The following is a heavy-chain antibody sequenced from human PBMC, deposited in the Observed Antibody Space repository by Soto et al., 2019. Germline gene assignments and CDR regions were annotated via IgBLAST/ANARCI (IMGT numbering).Heavy chain of an antibody. CDR1: GGSFSGYY. Sequence: SETLSLTCAVYGGSFSGYYWSWIRQPPGKGLEWIGEINHSGSTNYNPSLKSRVTISVDTSKNQFSLKLSSVTAADTAVYYCARGPGRVRGVTYYYYYYMDVWGKGTTVTVSS. CDR3: ARGPGRVRGVTYYYYYYMDV. CDR2: INHSGST. D-gene: IGHD3-10*01. V-gene: IGHV4-34*01. J-gene: IGHJ6*03.